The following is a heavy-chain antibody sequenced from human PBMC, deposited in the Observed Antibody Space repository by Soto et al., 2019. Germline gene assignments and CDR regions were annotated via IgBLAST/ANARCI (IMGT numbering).Heavy chain of an antibody. V-gene: IGHV2-5*02. CDR3: AHRVLRTVFGLVTTTAIYFDF. CDR2: IYWDDDK. CDR1: GFSLNTSGVG. D-gene: IGHD3-3*01. J-gene: IGHJ4*02. Sequence: QITLNESGPTPVKPRQTLTLTCTFSGFSLNTSGVGVGWIRQSPGKAPEWLALIYWDDDKRYSPSLKSRLTITKDTSKNQVVLTMADLDPADTATYYCAHRVLRTVFGLVTTTAIYFDFWGQGTPVAVSS.